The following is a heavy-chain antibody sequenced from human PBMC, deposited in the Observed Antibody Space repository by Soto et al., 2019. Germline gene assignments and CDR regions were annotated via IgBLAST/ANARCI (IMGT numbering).Heavy chain of an antibody. D-gene: IGHD3-10*01. CDR1: GDSINSGDYY. CDR3: ARWSGVGVAGMDV. Sequence: QVQLQESGPRLVKPSQTLSLTCTVSGDSINSGDYYWSWIRQPPGKGPEWIGYIYYSGIIDYSPSLKSRTAISMDTSKTQFSRKLNSGTAADTAVYFCARWSGVGVAGMDVWGRGTTVTVSS. CDR2: IYYSGII. V-gene: IGHV4-30-4*01. J-gene: IGHJ6*02.